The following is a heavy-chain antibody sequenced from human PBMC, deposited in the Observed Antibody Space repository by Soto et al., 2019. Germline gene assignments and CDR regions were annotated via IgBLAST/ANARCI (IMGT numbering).Heavy chain of an antibody. CDR1: GYTFTSYG. J-gene: IGHJ6*03. V-gene: IGHV1-18*01. CDR2: ISAYNGNT. CDR3: ARDLGYDFWSGSPGYYMDV. D-gene: IGHD3-3*01. Sequence: ASVKVSCKASGYTFTSYGISWVRQAPGQGLEWMGWISAYNGNTNYAQKLQGRVTMTTDTSTSTAYMELRSLRSDDTAVYYCARDLGYDFWSGSPGYYMDVWGKGTTVTVSS.